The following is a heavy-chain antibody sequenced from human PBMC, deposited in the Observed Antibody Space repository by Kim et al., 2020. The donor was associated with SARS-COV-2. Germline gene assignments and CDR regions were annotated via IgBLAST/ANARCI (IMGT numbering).Heavy chain of an antibody. V-gene: IGHV1-69*01. CDR3: ASNLRYFDWLLN. D-gene: IGHD3-9*01. J-gene: IGHJ4*02. Sequence: NYAQKFQGRVTITADESTSTAYMELSSLRSEDTAVYYCASNLRYFDWLLNWGQGTLVTVSS.